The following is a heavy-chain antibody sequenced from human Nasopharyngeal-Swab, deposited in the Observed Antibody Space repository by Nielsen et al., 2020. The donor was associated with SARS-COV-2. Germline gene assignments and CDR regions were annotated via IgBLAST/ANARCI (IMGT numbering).Heavy chain of an antibody. CDR2: IYSGGST. J-gene: IGHJ4*02. V-gene: IGHV3-53*01. CDR3: ARDHRDYGSGSYPDY. D-gene: IGHD3-10*01. Sequence: WIRQPPGKGLEWVSVIYSGGSTYYADSVKGRFTISRDNSKNTLYLQMNSLRAEDTAVYYCARDHRDYGSGSYPDYWGQGTLVTVSS.